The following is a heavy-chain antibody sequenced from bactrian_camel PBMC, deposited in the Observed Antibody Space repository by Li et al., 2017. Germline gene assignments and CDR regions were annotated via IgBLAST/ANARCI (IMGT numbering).Heavy chain of an antibody. J-gene: IGHJ4*01. D-gene: IGHD6*01. CDR2: IRRDGGET. Sequence: DVQLVESGGGSVQSGESLRLSCVVSGHSRGSNCVGWYRLPPGRAPAEREGIAAIRRDGGETWYAASVKGRFTISQDNASKTVRLQMNSLKPEDTGIYICASGNRRGSTCPGYNTFGQGTQVTVS. V-gene: IGHV3S32*01. CDR1: GHSRGSNC.